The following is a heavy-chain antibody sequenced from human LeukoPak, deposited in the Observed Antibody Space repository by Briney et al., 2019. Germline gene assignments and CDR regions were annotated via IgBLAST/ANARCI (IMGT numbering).Heavy chain of an antibody. CDR3: AAGSYCGGDCSYGAFDI. D-gene: IGHD2-21*02. V-gene: IGHV3-53*01. Sequence: PGGSLRLSCAASGFTVSSNYMSWVRQAPGKGLEWVSVIYSGGSTYYADSVKGRFTISRDNSKNTLYLQMNSLRAEDTALYYCAAGSYCGGDCSYGAFDIWGQGTMVTVSS. CDR2: IYSGGST. CDR1: GFTVSSNY. J-gene: IGHJ3*02.